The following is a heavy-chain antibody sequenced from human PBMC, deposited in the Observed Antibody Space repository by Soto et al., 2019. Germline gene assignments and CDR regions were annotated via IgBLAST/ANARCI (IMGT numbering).Heavy chain of an antibody. CDR3: AADRKYSSSVVDV. J-gene: IGHJ6*02. CDR2: IVVGSGNT. CDR1: GFTFTSSA. D-gene: IGHD6-6*01. Sequence: QMQLVQSGPEVKNPGTSVKVSCKASGFTFTSSAVQWVRQARGQRLEWIGWIVVGSGNTNYVQKYQERVTITRDMSTSTAYMELSSLRSEDTAVYYCAADRKYSSSVVDVWGQGTTVTVSS. V-gene: IGHV1-58*01.